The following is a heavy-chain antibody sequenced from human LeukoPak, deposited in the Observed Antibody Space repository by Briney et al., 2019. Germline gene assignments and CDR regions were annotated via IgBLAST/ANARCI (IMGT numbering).Heavy chain of an antibody. D-gene: IGHD3-22*01. V-gene: IGHV3-9*01. Sequence: GRSLRLSCAASGFTFDDYAMHWVRQAPGKGLEWVSGISWNSGSIGYADSVKGRFTISRDNAKNSLYLQMNSLRAEDTAVYYCAKGLLLDYWGQGTLVTVSS. CDR2: ISWNSGSI. CDR3: AKGLLLDY. J-gene: IGHJ4*02. CDR1: GFTFDDYA.